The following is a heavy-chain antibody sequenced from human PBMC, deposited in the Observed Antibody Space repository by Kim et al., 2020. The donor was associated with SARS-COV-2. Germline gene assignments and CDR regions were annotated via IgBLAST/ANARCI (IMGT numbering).Heavy chain of an antibody. D-gene: IGHD6-13*01. CDR2: INSDGTST. Sequence: GGSLRPSCAASGFTFGSYWMHWVRQVPGRGLEWVSRINSDGTSTAYADSAKGRFTISRDNAKNTLYLQVNSLRAEDTAVYYCAAKITAPGSFECWGQGTPVTVSS. J-gene: IGHJ4*02. CDR3: AAKITAPGSFEC. V-gene: IGHV3-74*01. CDR1: GFTFGSYW.